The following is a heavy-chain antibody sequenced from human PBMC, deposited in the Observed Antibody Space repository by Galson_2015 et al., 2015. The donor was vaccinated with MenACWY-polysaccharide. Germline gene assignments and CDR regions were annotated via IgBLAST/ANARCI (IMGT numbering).Heavy chain of an antibody. D-gene: IGHD2/OR15-2a*01. V-gene: IGHV6-1*01. J-gene: IGHJ4*02. Sequence: SGDSVAWNWIRQSPSRGLQWLGRTYYRSKWYYDYALSVKSRVTISPDASKNQFSLQLNSVTPEDTAVYFCARDVSGRQDYWGQGTLVTVSS. CDR3: ARDVSGRQDY. CDR2: TYYRSKWYY. CDR1: SGDSVA.